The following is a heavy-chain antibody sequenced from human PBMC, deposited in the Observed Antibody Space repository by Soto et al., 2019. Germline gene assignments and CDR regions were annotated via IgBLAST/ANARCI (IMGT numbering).Heavy chain of an antibody. CDR1: GYTFTSYY. D-gene: IGHD3-3*01. CDR2: INPSGGST. V-gene: IGHV1-46*01. J-gene: IGHJ6*02. CDR3: AREFLEWLAPYYYYYGMDV. Sequence: ASVKVSCKASGYTFTSYYMHWVRQAPGQGLEWMGIINPSGGSTSYAQKFQGRVTMTRDTSTSTVYMELSSLRSEDTAVYYCAREFLEWLAPYYYYYGMDVWGQGTTVTVSS.